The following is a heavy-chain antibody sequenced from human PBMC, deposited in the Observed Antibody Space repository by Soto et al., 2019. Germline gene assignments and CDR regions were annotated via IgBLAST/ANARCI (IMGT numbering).Heavy chain of an antibody. CDR3: VTTLRYCSGGSCYTFDY. CDR2: ISYDGSNK. D-gene: IGHD2-15*01. CDR1: GFTFSSYG. V-gene: IGHV3-30*03. J-gene: IGHJ4*02. Sequence: QVQLVESGGGVVQPGRSLRLSCAASGFTFSSYGMHWVRQAPGKGLEWVAVISYDGSNKYYADSVKGRFTISRDNSKNTLYLQMNSLRAEDMAVYHCVTTLRYCSGGSCYTFDYWGQGTLVTVYS.